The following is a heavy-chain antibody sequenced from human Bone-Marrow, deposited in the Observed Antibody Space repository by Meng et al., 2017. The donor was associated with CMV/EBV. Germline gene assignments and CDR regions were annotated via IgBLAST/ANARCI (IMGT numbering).Heavy chain of an antibody. Sequence: SETLSLTCAVYGGSFSGYYWTWIRQSPGKGLEWIGEINHSGSTKYNPSLRSRVTISVATSKNQFSLKLSSVTAADTAVYYCARDRVAVAGTRWFDPWGQGTLVTVSS. CDR2: INHSGST. CDR1: GGSFSGYY. V-gene: IGHV4-34*01. CDR3: ARDRVAVAGTRWFDP. J-gene: IGHJ5*02. D-gene: IGHD6-19*01.